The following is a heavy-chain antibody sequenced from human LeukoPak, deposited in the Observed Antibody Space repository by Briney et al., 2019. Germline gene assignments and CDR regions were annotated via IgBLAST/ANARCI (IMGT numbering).Heavy chain of an antibody. J-gene: IGHJ4*02. CDR3: ASSDCSGGSCYPFDY. V-gene: IGHV1-69*02. D-gene: IGHD2-15*01. CDR2: IIPILGIA. CDR1: GGTFSSYT. Sequence: SVKVSCKASGGTFSSYTISWVRQAPGQGLEWMGRIIPILGIANYAQKFQGRVTITADKSTSTANMELSSLRSEDTAVYYCASSDCSGGSCYPFDYWGQGTLVTVSS.